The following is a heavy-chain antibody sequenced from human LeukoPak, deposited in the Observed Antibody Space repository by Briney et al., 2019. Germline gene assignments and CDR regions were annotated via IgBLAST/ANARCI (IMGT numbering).Heavy chain of an antibody. CDR3: ANCHSSAWCFDY. CDR2: ISSSSSYI. V-gene: IGHV3-21*01. CDR1: GFTFSSYS. D-gene: IGHD6-19*01. Sequence: GGSLRLSCAASGFTFSSYSMNWVRQAPGKGLEWVSSISSSSSYIYYADSVKGRFTISRDNAKNSLYLQMDSLRAEDTAVYYCANCHSSAWCFDYWGQGTLVTVSS. J-gene: IGHJ4*02.